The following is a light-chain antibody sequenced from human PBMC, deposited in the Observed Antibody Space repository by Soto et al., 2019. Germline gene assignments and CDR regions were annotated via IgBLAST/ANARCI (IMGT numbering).Light chain of an antibody. CDR3: TSYVGNDIWV. V-gene: IGLV2-8*01. CDR1: SSDVGAYKY. CDR2: EVT. J-gene: IGLJ3*02. Sequence: QSALTQPPSASGSPGQSVTISCTGTSSDVGAYKYVSWYRQYPGKAPKLMIYEVTKRPSGVPDRFSGSKSGNTVSLTVSGLQAEDEADYYCTSYVGNDIWVFGGGTKVTVL.